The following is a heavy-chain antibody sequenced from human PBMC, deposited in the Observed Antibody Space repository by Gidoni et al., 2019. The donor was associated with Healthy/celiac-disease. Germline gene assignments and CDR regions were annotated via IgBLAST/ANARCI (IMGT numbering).Heavy chain of an antibody. CDR3: ARDPRSAAAGTLGMDV. V-gene: IGHV3-33*01. D-gene: IGHD6-13*01. Sequence: QVQLVESGGGVVQPGRSLILSCASSGFTFTSYGIDWVRQAPGKGLEWVAVIWDDGSNKYYADSVRGRFTISRDNSKNTLYLQMNSLRAEDTAVYYCARDPRSAAAGTLGMDVWGQGTTVTVSS. CDR2: IWDDGSNK. CDR1: GFTFTSYG. J-gene: IGHJ6*02.